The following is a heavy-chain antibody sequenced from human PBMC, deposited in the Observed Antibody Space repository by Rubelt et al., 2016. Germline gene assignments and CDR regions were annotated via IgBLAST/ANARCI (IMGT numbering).Heavy chain of an antibody. Sequence: QVQLQESGPGLVKPSETLSLTCTVSGYSISSGYYWGWIRQPPTKGMEWIGSISHTGNTYYNPSLKSRVTISEDTSKNQFTLKLSVVTAADTAVYYCARGHSSSGWYYWGQGALVTVSS. V-gene: IGHV4-38-2*02. CDR2: ISHTGNT. D-gene: IGHD6-19*01. J-gene: IGHJ4*02. CDR1: GYSISSGYY. CDR3: ARGHSSSGWYY.